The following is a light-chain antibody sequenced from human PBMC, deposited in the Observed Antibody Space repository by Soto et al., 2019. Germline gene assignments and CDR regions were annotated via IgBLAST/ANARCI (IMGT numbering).Light chain of an antibody. CDR2: AAS. CDR3: QHYNSYSEA. Sequence: DIQMTQFPSSLPASVGDRVTISCRPSQGIVNYVAWYQQKPGKAPKLXIYAASSLQSGVPSRFSGSGSGTEFTLTISSLQPDDFATYYCQHYNSYSEAFGQGTKVDIK. J-gene: IGKJ1*01. CDR1: QGIVNY. V-gene: IGKV1-16*01.